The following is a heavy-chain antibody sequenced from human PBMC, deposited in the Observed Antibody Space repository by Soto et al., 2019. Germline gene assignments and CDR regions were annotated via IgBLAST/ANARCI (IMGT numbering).Heavy chain of an antibody. CDR1: GFTFDDNA. J-gene: IGHJ4*02. D-gene: IGHD6-25*01. V-gene: IGHV3-9*01. CDR2: IGWNSGTI. CDR3: ARDMHFITAAGGGIDD. Sequence: EVQLVESGGGLVQPGRSLRLSCAASGFTFDDNAMHWVRQSPGKGLEWVSGIGWNSGTIAYADSVKGRFTISRDNAKNPPDPQMNSLRAEDTALYYCARDMHFITAAGGGIDDWGQGTLVTVSS.